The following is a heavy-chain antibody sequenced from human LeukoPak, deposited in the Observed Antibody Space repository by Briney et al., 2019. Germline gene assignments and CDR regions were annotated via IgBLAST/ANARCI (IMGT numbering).Heavy chain of an antibody. Sequence: GGSLRLSCAASGFTFSSYAMNWVRQAPGKGLEWVSYISSSSSTIYYADSVKGRFTISRDNAKNSLYLQMNSLRAEDTAVYYCARVPDILTGYDDGLDDYWGQGTLVTVSS. D-gene: IGHD3-9*01. CDR1: GFTFSSYA. CDR2: ISSSSSTI. CDR3: ARVPDILTGYDDGLDDY. V-gene: IGHV3-48*04. J-gene: IGHJ4*02.